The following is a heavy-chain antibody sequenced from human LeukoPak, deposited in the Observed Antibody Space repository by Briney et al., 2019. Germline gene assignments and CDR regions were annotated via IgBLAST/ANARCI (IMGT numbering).Heavy chain of an antibody. CDR3: ARGRIAAAGTPFDY. D-gene: IGHD6-13*01. V-gene: IGHV1-69*13. CDR1: GGTFSSYA. Sequence: ASVKVSCKASGGTFSSYAISWVRQAPGQGLEWMGGIIPIFGTTDYAQKFQDRVTITSDESTSTAYMELNSLRSEDTAVYYCARGRIAAAGTPFDYWGQGTLVTVSS. J-gene: IGHJ4*02. CDR2: IIPIFGTT.